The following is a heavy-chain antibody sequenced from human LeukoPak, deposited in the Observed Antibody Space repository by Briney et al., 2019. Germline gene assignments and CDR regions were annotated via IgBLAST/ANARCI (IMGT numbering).Heavy chain of an antibody. CDR2: ISYAGSNK. J-gene: IGHJ3*02. CDR3: ARRIGESYSGFYRGAFDI. D-gene: IGHD5-12*01. Sequence: GGSLRLSCAASGFTFRNYAMHWVRQAPGKGLEWVAVISYAGSNKYYADSVKGRFTISRDNSQNTLYLQMNSLRAEDTAVYYCARRIGESYSGFYRGAFDIWGQGTMVTVSS. V-gene: IGHV3-30-3*01. CDR1: GFTFRNYA.